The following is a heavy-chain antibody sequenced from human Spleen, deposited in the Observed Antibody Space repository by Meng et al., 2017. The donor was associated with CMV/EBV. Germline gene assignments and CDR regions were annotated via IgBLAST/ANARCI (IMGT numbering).Heavy chain of an antibody. Sequence: LSGAASGFTFSSYWMSWVRQAPGKGLEWVAKINQDGSEKYYVDSVKGRFTISRDNARNSLYLQMNSLRAEDTALYYCARDVQAGFDYWGQGTLVTVSS. CDR1: GFTFSSYW. CDR2: INQDGSEK. J-gene: IGHJ4*02. V-gene: IGHV3-7*01. CDR3: ARDVQAGFDY. D-gene: IGHD3-10*02.